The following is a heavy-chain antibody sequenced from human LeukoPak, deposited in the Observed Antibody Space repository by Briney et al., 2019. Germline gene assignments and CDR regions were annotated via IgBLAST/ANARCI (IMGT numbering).Heavy chain of an antibody. Sequence: GASVKVSCKASGYTFTNYYMHWVRQAPGQGLEWMGVINPGSGSTSYTQKFQGRVTMTRDMSTSTVYMELSSLRSEDTAVYYCARDAYYDSSGYYFSQNYYYYCMDVWGKGTTVTVSS. J-gene: IGHJ6*03. D-gene: IGHD3-22*01. CDR1: GYTFTNYY. CDR2: INPGSGST. V-gene: IGHV1-46*01. CDR3: ARDAYYDSSGYYFSQNYYYYCMDV.